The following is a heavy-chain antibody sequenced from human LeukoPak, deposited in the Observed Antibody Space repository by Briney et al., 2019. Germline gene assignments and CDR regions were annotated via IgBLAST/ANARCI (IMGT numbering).Heavy chain of an antibody. CDR3: ARTRLVFTIFGVAPDAFDI. CDR1: GYTFTSYY. Sequence: ASVKVSCKASGYTFTSYYMHWVRLAPGQGLEWMGWINPNSGGTNYAQKFQGRVTMTRDTSISTAYMELSRLRSDDTAVYYCARTRLVFTIFGVAPDAFDIWGQGTMVTVSS. J-gene: IGHJ3*02. CDR2: INPNSGGT. V-gene: IGHV1-2*02. D-gene: IGHD3-3*01.